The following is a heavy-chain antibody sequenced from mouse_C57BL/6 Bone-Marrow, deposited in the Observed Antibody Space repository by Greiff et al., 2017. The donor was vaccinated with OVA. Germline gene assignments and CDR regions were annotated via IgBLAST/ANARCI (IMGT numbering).Heavy chain of an antibody. D-gene: IGHD1-1*01. Sequence: EVQLVESGGGLVQPGDSLSLSCAASGFTFTNYYMSWVRQPPGKALEWLAFIRNKPNGSTTEYSASVKGRLTISRDNSQSILYLQMNALRAEDSATYYCARYKGRVAVDYFDYWGQGTALTVSS. J-gene: IGHJ2*01. CDR1: GFTFTNYY. CDR3: ARYKGRVAVDYFDY. CDR2: IRNKPNGSTT. V-gene: IGHV7-3*01.